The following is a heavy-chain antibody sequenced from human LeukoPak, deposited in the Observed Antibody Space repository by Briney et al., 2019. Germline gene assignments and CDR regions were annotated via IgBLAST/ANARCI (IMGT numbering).Heavy chain of an antibody. D-gene: IGHD3-10*01. CDR1: GFTFSSYA. CDR2: ISGGGSSA. CDR3: AKNRGTGLAFYDY. V-gene: IGHV3-23*01. J-gene: IGHJ4*02. Sequence: GGSLRLSCAASGFTFSSYAMTWVRQAPGQGLEWVSAISGGGSSAYYADSVKGRFITSRDNSKTTLYLQMSNLRADDTAVYFCAKNRGTGLAFYDYWGQGTQVTVSS.